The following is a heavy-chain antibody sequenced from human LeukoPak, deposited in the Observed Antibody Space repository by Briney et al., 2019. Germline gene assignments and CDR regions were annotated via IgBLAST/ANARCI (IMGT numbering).Heavy chain of an antibody. D-gene: IGHD3-10*01. CDR3: AFYYGSGSMGYFDY. CDR1: GGSISTSSFY. J-gene: IGHJ4*02. Sequence: SETLSLTCTVSGGSISTSSFYWGWIRQPPGKGLDWIGNIYYSGSTYYNPSLKSRVTISVDTSKNHFSLKLSSVTAADTAVYYCAFYYGSGSMGYFDYWGQGTLVTVSS. CDR2: IYYSGST. V-gene: IGHV4-39*02.